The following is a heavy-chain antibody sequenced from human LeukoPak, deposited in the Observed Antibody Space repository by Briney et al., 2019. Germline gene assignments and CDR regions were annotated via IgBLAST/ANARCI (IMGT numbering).Heavy chain of an antibody. J-gene: IGHJ3*02. CDR3: ARVQGSGSYYDAFDI. CDR2: IYYSGST. Sequence: SETLSLTCTVSGGSISSYYWSWIRQPPGKGLEWIGYIYYSGSTNYNPSLKSRVTISVDTSKNQFSLKLSSVTAADTAVYYCARVQGSGSYYDAFDIWGQGTMVTVSS. V-gene: IGHV4-59*08. D-gene: IGHD3-10*01. CDR1: GGSISSYY.